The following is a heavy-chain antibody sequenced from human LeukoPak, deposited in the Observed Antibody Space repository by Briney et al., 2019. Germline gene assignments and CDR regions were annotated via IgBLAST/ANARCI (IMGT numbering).Heavy chain of an antibody. Sequence: SETLSLTCTVSGGSISSSSYYWGWIRQPPGKGLEWIGSIYYSGSTYYNPSLKSRVTISADTSKNQFSLKLSSVTAADTAVYYSARLRGYSYGYGVFDYWGQGTLVTVSS. CDR3: ARLRGYSYGYGVFDY. D-gene: IGHD5-18*01. CDR2: IYYSGST. J-gene: IGHJ4*02. CDR1: GGSISSSSYY. V-gene: IGHV4-39*01.